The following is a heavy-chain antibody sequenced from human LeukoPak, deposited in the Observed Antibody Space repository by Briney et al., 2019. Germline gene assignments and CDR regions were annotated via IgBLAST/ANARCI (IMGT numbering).Heavy chain of an antibody. V-gene: IGHV1-69*06. CDR2: IIPIFGTA. CDR1: GGTFGSYA. D-gene: IGHD5-12*01. CDR3: ARDDGRGYSGYDYFLDY. Sequence: SVKVSCKASGGTFGSYAISWVRQAPGQGLEWMGGIIPIFGTANYAQKFQGRVTITADKSTSTAYMELNSLRSEDTAVYYCARDDGRGYSGYDYFLDYWGQGTLVTVSS. J-gene: IGHJ4*02.